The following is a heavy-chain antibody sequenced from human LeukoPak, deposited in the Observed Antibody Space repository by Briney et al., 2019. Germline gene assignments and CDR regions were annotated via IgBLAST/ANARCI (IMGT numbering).Heavy chain of an antibody. D-gene: IGHD3-22*01. CDR2: ISGSGGST. CDR3: AKDWTRIGTRGNFDY. J-gene: IGHJ4*02. CDR1: GFTFSSYA. V-gene: IGHV3-23*01. Sequence: GGSLRLSCAASGFTFSSYAMSWVRQAPGKGLEWVSAISGSGGSTYYADSVKGRFTISRDNSKNTLYLQMNSLRAEDTAVYYCAKDWTRIGTRGNFDYWGQGTLVTVSS.